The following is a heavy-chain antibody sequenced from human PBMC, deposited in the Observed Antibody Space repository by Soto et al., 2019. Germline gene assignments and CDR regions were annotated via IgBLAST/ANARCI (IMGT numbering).Heavy chain of an antibody. Sequence: GGSLRLSCAASGFTFSIYWMSWVRQAPGKGLEWVANIKQDGSEKYYVDSVKGRFTISKDNAKNSLFLQMNSLRAEDTAVYYCARVGIEVAGYSWGQGTMVTVSS. D-gene: IGHD6-19*01. V-gene: IGHV3-7*05. CDR2: IKQDGSEK. CDR1: GFTFSIYW. CDR3: ARVGIEVAGYS. J-gene: IGHJ3*01.